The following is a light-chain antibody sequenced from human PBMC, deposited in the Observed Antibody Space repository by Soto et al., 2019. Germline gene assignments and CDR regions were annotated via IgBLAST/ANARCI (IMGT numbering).Light chain of an antibody. CDR3: QQSYSTPSIT. J-gene: IGKJ5*01. CDR1: QSISSW. Sequence: DIQMTQSPSTLSASVGDRVTITCRASQSISSWLAWYQQKPGQAPKLLIYKASALESGIPARFSGSGSGTEFTLTISSLQPEDFATYYCQQSYSTPSITFGQGTRLEIK. V-gene: IGKV1-5*03. CDR2: KAS.